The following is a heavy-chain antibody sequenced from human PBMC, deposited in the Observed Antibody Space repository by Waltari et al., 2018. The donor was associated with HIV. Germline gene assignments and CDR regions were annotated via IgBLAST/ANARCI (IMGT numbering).Heavy chain of an antibody. CDR1: GFTCDDYA. CDR2: ISWNSGSI. CDR3: AKGPFDY. V-gene: IGHV3-9*01. Sequence: EVQLVESGGGLVQPGRSLRLSCAASGFTCDDYAMHGVRQAPGKGREWVAGISWNSGSIGYEDSVKGRFTISRDNAKNAVYLEMNSLRTEDTALYYCAKGPFDYWGQGTLVTVSS. J-gene: IGHJ4*02.